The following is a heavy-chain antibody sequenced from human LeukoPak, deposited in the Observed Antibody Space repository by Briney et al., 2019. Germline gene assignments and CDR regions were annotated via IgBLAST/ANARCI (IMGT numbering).Heavy chain of an antibody. CDR1: GFTFSNFW. V-gene: IGHV3-74*01. J-gene: IGHJ4*02. Sequence: PGGSLRLSCTASGFTFSNFWMHWVRHAPGKGLVWVSGIDTAGSATRYADSVKGRFTISRDSAKNTLFLQINSLRAGDTAVYYCARTGGWLSNFDFWGQGSLVTVSS. D-gene: IGHD5-24*01. CDR2: IDTAGSAT. CDR3: ARTGGWLSNFDF.